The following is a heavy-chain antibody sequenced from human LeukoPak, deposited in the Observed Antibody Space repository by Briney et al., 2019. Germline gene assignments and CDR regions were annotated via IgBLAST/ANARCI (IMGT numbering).Heavy chain of an antibody. D-gene: IGHD6-13*01. Sequence: PGGSLRLSCAASGFTFSSYAMSWARQAPGKGLEWVSGISGNGGGTYYADSVKGRFTISRDNSKNTLYLQMNSLRAEDTAVYYSAKSFGYSRSWFDYWGQGTPVTVSS. V-gene: IGHV3-23*01. CDR3: AKSFGYSRSWFDY. J-gene: IGHJ4*02. CDR1: GFTFSSYA. CDR2: ISGNGGGT.